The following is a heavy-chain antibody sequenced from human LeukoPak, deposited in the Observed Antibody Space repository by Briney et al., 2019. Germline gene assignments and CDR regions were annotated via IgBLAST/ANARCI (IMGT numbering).Heavy chain of an antibody. Sequence: SQTLSLTCAISGDSVSISSAAWNWIRQSPSRGLEWLGRTYYRSKWYNDYAVFLKSRITINPDTSKNQFSLQLNSVTPEDTAVYYCARDRVELNWFDPWGQGTLVTVSS. CDR1: GDSVSISSAA. CDR3: ARDRVELNWFDP. V-gene: IGHV6-1*01. J-gene: IGHJ5*02. D-gene: IGHD3-3*01. CDR2: TYYRSKWYN.